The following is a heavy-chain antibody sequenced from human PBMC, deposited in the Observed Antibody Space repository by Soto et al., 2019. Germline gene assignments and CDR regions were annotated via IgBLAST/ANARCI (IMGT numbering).Heavy chain of an antibody. CDR2: VYHTGST. CDR3: AREQYNWKL. Sequence: PSETLSLTCSVSGVSITGYYWTWIRHPPGKGLEWIGYVYHTGSTYYNPSLKSRVTISLDTSKNQVSLRLRSVTAADTAVYYCAREQYNWKLWGQGTLVTVSS. CDR1: GVSITGYY. V-gene: IGHV4-59*01. J-gene: IGHJ4*02. D-gene: IGHD1-20*01.